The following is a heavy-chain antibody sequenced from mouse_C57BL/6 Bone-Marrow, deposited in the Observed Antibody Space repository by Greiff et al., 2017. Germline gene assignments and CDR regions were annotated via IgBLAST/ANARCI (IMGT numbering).Heavy chain of an antibody. CDR2: IDPATGNT. CDR1: GFNIKNTY. Sequence: VQLQQSVAELVRPGASVKLSCTASGFNIKNTYMHWVKQRPEQGLEWIGRIDPATGNTKYAPKFQGKATITSDTSTNTAYLQLSSLSSEDTAIYSCARERGYFTCPYFDYWGQGTTLTVSS. CDR3: ARERGYFTCPYFDY. D-gene: IGHD2-3*01. V-gene: IGHV14-3*01. J-gene: IGHJ2*01.